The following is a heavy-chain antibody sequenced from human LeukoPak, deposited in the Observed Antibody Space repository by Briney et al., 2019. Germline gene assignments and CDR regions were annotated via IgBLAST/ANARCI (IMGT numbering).Heavy chain of an antibody. CDR1: RGSISSYY. J-gene: IGHJ4*02. D-gene: IGHD3-22*01. Sequence: SETLSLTCTVSRGSISSYYWSWIRQPPGQGLGWSGDIYDSGSTDSNPSLKSRFNISVESSKKQFCLNFSSVTAADTAVYYCARVRVSSGSHPWYFDYWGQGTLVTVSS. V-gene: IGHV4-59*01. CDR3: ARVRVSSGSHPWYFDY. CDR2: IYDSGST.